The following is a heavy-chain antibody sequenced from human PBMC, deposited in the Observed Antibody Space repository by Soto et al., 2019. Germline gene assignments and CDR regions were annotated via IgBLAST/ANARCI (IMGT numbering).Heavy chain of an antibody. Sequence: GGSLRLSCAASAFTFSSYAMSWVRQAPGKGLEWVSAVSGSGDSTYYADSVKGRFTISRDNSKNTLYLQMNSLRAEDTAVYYCAKGRASDCPGCTQDYWGQGSLVTVSS. CDR3: AKGRASDCPGCTQDY. CDR2: VSGSGDST. J-gene: IGHJ4*02. D-gene: IGHD2-21*02. CDR1: AFTFSSYA. V-gene: IGHV3-23*01.